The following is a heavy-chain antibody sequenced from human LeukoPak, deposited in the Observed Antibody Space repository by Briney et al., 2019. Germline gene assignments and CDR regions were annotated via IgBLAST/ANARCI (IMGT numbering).Heavy chain of an antibody. J-gene: IGHJ6*03. V-gene: IGHV4-4*02. CDR3: ARTDYHDGGGYYGNYYYYYYMDV. D-gene: IGHD3-22*01. CDR1: GGSISSSNW. CDR2: IYHSGST. Sequence: SGTLSLTCAVSGGSISSSNWWSWVRQPPGKGLEWIGEIYHSGSTNYNPSLKSRVTIPVDKSKNQFSLKLSSVTAADTAVYYCARTDYHDGGGYYGNYYYYYYMDVWGTGTTVIVSS.